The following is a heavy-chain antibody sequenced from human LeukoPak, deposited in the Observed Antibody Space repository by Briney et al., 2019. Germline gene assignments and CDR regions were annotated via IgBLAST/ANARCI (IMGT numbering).Heavy chain of an antibody. V-gene: IGHV3-23*01. D-gene: IGHD5-24*01. Sequence: TGGSLRHSCEASGFTFTNYAMNWVRQAPGKGLERVSFISASGGTTYYADSVKGRFTISRDNNINTLYLQMNSLRAEDTAVFYCAKDISANYYMDVWGKATTVTVSS. J-gene: IGHJ6*03. CDR2: ISASGGTT. CDR1: GFTFTNYA. CDR3: AKDISANYYMDV.